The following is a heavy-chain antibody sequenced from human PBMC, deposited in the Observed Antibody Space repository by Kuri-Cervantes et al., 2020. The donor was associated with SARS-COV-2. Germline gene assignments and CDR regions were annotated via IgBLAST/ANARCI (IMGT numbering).Heavy chain of an antibody. CDR1: GFTFSDYY. Sequence: GESLKISCAASGFTFSDYYRSWIRQAPGKGLEWVSYISSSGSTIYCADSVKGRFTISRDNAKNSLYLQMNSLRAEDTAVYYCATRGDYNSGFFDNLGQGTLVTVSS. D-gene: IGHD3-10*01. CDR2: ISSSGSTI. CDR3: ATRGDYNSGFFDN. J-gene: IGHJ4*02. V-gene: IGHV3-11*04.